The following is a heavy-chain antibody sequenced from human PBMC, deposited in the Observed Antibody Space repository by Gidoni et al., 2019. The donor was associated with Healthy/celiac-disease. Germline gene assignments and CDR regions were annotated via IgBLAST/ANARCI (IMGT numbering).Heavy chain of an antibody. CDR2: ISSSSSYI. Sequence: EVQLVESGGGLVKPGGSLRLSCAASGSTFSSYSMNWVRQAPGKGLEWVSSISSSSSYIYYADSVKGRFTISRDNAKNSLYLQMNSLRAEDTAVYYCARDPHSYYYDSSGYPPYFDYWGQGTLVTVSS. J-gene: IGHJ4*02. CDR3: ARDPHSYYYDSSGYPPYFDY. D-gene: IGHD3-22*01. V-gene: IGHV3-21*01. CDR1: GSTFSSYS.